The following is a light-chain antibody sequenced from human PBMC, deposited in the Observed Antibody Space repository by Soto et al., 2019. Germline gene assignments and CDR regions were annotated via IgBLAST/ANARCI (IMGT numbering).Light chain of an antibody. CDR1: QSVSSSF. CDR3: QQYGSSPLT. J-gene: IGKJ4*01. Sequence: EIVLTQSPGTLSLSPGERATLSCRASQSVSSSFLAWYQQQPGQAPRLLIYGASSRATGIPDRFSGSGSGTDFTLTISRLEHEDVAVYYWQQYGSSPLTFGGGTKVEIK. V-gene: IGKV3-20*01. CDR2: GAS.